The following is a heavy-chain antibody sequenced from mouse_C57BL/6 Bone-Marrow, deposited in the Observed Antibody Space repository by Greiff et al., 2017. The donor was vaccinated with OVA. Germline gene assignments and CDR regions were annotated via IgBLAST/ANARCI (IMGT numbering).Heavy chain of an antibody. Sequence: VHLVESGAELVRPGASVTLSCKASGYTFTDYEMHWVKQTPVHGLEWIGAIDPETGGNAYNQKFKGKAILTADKSSSTAYMELRSLTSEDSAVYYCTRGYSNYYAMDYWGQGTSVTVSS. J-gene: IGHJ4*01. D-gene: IGHD2-5*01. CDR1: GYTFTDYE. CDR2: IDPETGGN. V-gene: IGHV1-15*01. CDR3: TRGYSNYYAMDY.